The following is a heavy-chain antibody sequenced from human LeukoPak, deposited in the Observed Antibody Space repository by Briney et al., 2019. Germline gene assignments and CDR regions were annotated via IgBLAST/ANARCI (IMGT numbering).Heavy chain of an antibody. D-gene: IGHD3-3*01. CDR3: ARVQDDFWSGYGVD. J-gene: IGHJ4*02. CDR1: GFTFSSYW. Sequence: GGSLRLSCAASGFTFSSYWMSWVRQAPGKGLEWVANIKQDGSEKYYVDSVKGRFTISRDNAKNSLYLQMNSLRAEDTAVYYCARVQDDFWSGYGVDWGQGTLVTASS. CDR2: IKQDGSEK. V-gene: IGHV3-7*01.